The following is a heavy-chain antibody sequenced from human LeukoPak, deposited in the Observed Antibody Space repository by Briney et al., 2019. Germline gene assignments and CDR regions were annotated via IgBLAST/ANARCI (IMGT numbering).Heavy chain of an antibody. Sequence: GGSLRLSCAASGFNFITAAMTWVRQAPGKGLEWVSIIYSGGNTYYADSVKGRFIISRDSSKNTLSLQMNSLRVEDTAVYYCARDGSSGWYPHWGQGTLVTVSS. CDR1: GFNFITAA. V-gene: IGHV3-53*01. D-gene: IGHD6-19*01. CDR3: ARDGSSGWYPH. CDR2: IYSGGNT. J-gene: IGHJ4*02.